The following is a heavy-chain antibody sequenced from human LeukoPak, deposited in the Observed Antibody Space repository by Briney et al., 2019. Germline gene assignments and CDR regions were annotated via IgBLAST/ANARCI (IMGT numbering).Heavy chain of an antibody. V-gene: IGHV3-23*01. D-gene: IGHD3-22*01. CDR3: EGTYYYDSSDDY. CDR1: GFTFRSYA. CDR2: ISGSGTST. Sequence: PGGSLRLSCAASGFTFRSYAMSWVRQAPGKGLEWVLAISGSGTSTYYADSVKGRFTISRGNSKNTLYLQMNSLRAEDTAVYYCEGTYYYDSSDDYWGQGTLVTVSS. J-gene: IGHJ4*02.